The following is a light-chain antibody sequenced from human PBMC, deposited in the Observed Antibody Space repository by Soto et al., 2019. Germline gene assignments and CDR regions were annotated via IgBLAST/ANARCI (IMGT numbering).Light chain of an antibody. V-gene: IGKV3-15*01. Sequence: EIVMTQSPAPLAGSPGETVTLSCRASQSLGGNLAWYQQKPGQAPRLLIFRASTRVTGVPARFSGRGSGTEFTLTISGLQSEDIATYYCQQYNSYSWTFGHGTKVDIK. CDR2: RAS. J-gene: IGKJ1*01. CDR3: QQYNSYSWT. CDR1: QSLGGN.